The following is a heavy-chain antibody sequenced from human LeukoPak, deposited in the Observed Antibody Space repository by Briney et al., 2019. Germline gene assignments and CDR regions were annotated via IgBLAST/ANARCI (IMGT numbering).Heavy chain of an antibody. CDR3: AGMQWENWFDP. Sequence: GSLRLSCAASGFTVSSNCMNWVRQAPGKGLEWVSVIYSDVTTYYADSAKGRFTISRDNSKNTLYLQMNSLRAEDTAVYYCAGMQWENWFDPWGQGTLVTVSS. CDR1: GFTVSSNC. D-gene: IGHD1-26*01. J-gene: IGHJ5*02. V-gene: IGHV3-53*01. CDR2: IYSDVTT.